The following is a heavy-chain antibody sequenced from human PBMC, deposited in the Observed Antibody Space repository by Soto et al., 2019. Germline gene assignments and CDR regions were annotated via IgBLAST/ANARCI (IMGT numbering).Heavy chain of an antibody. CDR2: IYYSGST. CDR1: GGSISSSSYY. D-gene: IGHD3-22*01. V-gene: IGHV4-39*01. Sequence: SETLSLTCTVSGGSISSSSYYWGWIRQPPGKGLEWIGSIYYSGSTYYNPSLKSRVTISVDTSKNQFSLKLSSVTAADTAVYYCARAYYDSSGYYSDYWGQGTRVTVSS. J-gene: IGHJ4*02. CDR3: ARAYYDSSGYYSDY.